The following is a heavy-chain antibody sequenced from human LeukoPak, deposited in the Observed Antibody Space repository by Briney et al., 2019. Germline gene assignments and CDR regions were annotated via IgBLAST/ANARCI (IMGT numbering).Heavy chain of an antibody. Sequence: PSETLSLTCTVSGGSISSGSYYWSWIRQPAGKGLEWIGRIYTSGSTNYNPSLKSRVTISVDTSKNQFSLKLSSVTAADTAVYYCARDRVGAAANYYYYMDVWGKGTTVTVSS. CDR3: ARDRVGAAANYYYYMDV. CDR2: IYTSGST. V-gene: IGHV4-61*02. J-gene: IGHJ6*03. CDR1: GGSISSGSYY. D-gene: IGHD1-26*01.